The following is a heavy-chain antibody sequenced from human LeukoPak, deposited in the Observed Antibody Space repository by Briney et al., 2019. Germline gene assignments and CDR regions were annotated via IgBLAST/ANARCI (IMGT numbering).Heavy chain of an antibody. CDR1: GFTFSSYE. CDR3: ARVPTVGSGGYQFDY. D-gene: IGHD2-15*01. Sequence: QPGGSLRLSCAASGFTFSSYEMNWVRQAPGKGLEWVSYTSSSGSTIYYADSVKGRFTISRDNAKKTLYLQMNSLRAEDTAVYYCARVPTVGSGGYQFDYWGQGTLVTVSS. J-gene: IGHJ4*02. CDR2: TSSSGSTI. V-gene: IGHV3-48*03.